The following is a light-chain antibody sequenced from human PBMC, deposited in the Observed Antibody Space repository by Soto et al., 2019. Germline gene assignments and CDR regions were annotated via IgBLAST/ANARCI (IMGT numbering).Light chain of an antibody. Sequence: EIVMTQSPATLSVSPGERATLSCRASQSISSNLAWYQQKPGQAPRLLIYSASTRATGIPARFSGSGSGTEFTLTIGGLQSEDFAVYYCQQCNNWPRTFGRGTKLEIK. V-gene: IGKV3-15*01. CDR1: QSISSN. J-gene: IGKJ2*01. CDR3: QQCNNWPRT. CDR2: SAS.